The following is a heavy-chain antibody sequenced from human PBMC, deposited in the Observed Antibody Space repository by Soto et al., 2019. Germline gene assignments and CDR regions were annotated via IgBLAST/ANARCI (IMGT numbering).Heavy chain of an antibody. Sequence: PSETLSLTCTVSGGSISSYYWSWIRQPPGKGLEWIGYIYYSGSTNYNPSLKSRVTISVDTSKNQFSLKLSSVTAADTAVYYCARDPLYCSGGSCFYVLDYWGQGTLVTVSS. CDR1: GGSISSYY. J-gene: IGHJ4*02. V-gene: IGHV4-59*01. CDR3: ARDPLYCSGGSCFYVLDY. D-gene: IGHD2-15*01. CDR2: IYYSGST.